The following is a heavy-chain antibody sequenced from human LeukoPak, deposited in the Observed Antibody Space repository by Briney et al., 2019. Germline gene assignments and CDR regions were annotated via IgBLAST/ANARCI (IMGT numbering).Heavy chain of an antibody. V-gene: IGHV3-15*01. CDR2: IKSKTDGGTT. CDR1: GFTFSNAW. J-gene: IGHJ4*02. CDR3: TTDLSGSGSWPSFDY. Sequence: GGSLRLSCAASGFTFSNAWMSWVRQAPGKGLEWVGRIKSKTDGGTTDYAAPVKGRFTISRDDSKNTLYLQMNSLKTEDTAVYYRTTDLSGSGSWPSFDYWGQGTLVTVSS. D-gene: IGHD3-10*01.